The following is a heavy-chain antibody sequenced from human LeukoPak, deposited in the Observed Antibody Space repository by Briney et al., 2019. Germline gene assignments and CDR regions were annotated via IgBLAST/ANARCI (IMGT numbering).Heavy chain of an antibody. J-gene: IGHJ4*02. Sequence: TGGSLRLSCAASGFTFSSYGMHWVRQAPGKGLEWVAVISYDGSNKYYADSVKGRFTISRDNSKNTLYLQMNSLRAEDTAVYYCEGGALDYWGQGTLVTVSS. V-gene: IGHV3-30*03. CDR1: GFTFSSYG. CDR2: ISYDGSNK. D-gene: IGHD3-16*01. CDR3: EGGALDY.